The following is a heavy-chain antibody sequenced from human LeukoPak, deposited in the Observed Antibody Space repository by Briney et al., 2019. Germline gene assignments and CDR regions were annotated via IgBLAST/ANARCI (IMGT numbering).Heavy chain of an antibody. CDR3: GKDPNGDYVGAFEF. D-gene: IGHD4-17*01. CDR2: IRGTGGTT. CDR1: GFTFSDYA. V-gene: IGHV3-23*01. J-gene: IGHJ3*01. Sequence: GGSLRLSCAASGFTFSDYALIWVRQAPGKGLEWISAIRGTGGTTYYADSVKGRCTISRDNSRNTVYLQMNSLRAEDTALYFCGKDPNGDYVGAFEFWGPGTMVTVSS.